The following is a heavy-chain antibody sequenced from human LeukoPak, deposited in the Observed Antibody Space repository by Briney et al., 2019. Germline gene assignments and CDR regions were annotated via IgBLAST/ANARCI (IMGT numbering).Heavy chain of an antibody. CDR2: ISSSSFKI. D-gene: IGHD6-13*01. V-gene: IGHV3-48*04. CDR1: EFTFVRYA. J-gene: IGHJ6*03. CDR3: VRDPSYGSSWYYYMDV. Sequence: GGSLRLSCAASEFTFVRYAMNWVRQAPGKGLEWVSYISSSSFKIGYADPVKGRFTISRDNSKNSLYLQMDSLRVGDTAVYYCVRDPSYGSSWYYYMDVWGKGTTVTVSS.